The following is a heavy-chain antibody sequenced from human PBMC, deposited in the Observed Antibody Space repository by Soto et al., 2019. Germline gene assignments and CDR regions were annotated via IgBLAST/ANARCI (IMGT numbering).Heavy chain of an antibody. CDR1: GFAFSDYA. CDR3: AKDGNWLDVILDS. V-gene: IGHV3-23*01. D-gene: IGHD1-20*01. Sequence: GGSLRLSCTASGFAFSDYAMTWVRQAPGKGLEWVSIINTSGRSTYHADSVKGRFTISRDNSKNTLYLRMTSLRAEDTAVYYCAKDGNWLDVILDSCGEGTVVTVS. CDR2: INTSGRST. J-gene: IGHJ4*02.